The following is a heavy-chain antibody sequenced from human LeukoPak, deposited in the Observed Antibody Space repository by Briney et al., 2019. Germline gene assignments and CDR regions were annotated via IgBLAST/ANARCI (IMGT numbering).Heavy chain of an antibody. CDR3: ARGPGSSGGAYVGDY. Sequence: GGSLRLSCAAFGFSFSNYWMHWVRQVPGKGLVWVSRIEGGGSSTSYADSVRGRFSISRDNAKSTLYLQMNSLRDEDTAVYFCARGPGSSGGAYVGDYWGHGTLVTVSS. V-gene: IGHV3-74*01. CDR2: IEGGGSST. CDR1: GFSFSNYW. D-gene: IGHD3-22*01. J-gene: IGHJ4*01.